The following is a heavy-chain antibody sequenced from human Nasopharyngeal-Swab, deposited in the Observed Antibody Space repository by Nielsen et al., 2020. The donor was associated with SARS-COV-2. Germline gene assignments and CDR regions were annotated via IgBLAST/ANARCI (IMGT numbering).Heavy chain of an antibody. D-gene: IGHD3-10*01. Sequence: GESLKISCAASGFTFSSYWMSWVRPAPGKGLEWVANIKQDGSEKYYVDSVKGRFTISRDNAKNSLYLQMNSLRAEDTAVYSCARDIRFEEYMDVWGKGTTVTVSS. CDR2: IKQDGSEK. V-gene: IGHV3-7*03. CDR3: ARDIRFEEYMDV. J-gene: IGHJ6*03. CDR1: GFTFSSYW.